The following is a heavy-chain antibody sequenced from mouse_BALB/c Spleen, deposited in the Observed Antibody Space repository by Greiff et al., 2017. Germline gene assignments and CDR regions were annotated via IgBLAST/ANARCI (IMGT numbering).Heavy chain of an antibody. D-gene: IGHD3-2*01. V-gene: IGHV5-6*02. CDR3: ARRPDSSGVFDY. J-gene: IGHJ2*01. Sequence: EVKLMESGGDLVKPGGSLKLSCAASGFTFSSYGMSWVRQTPDKRLEWVATISSGGSYTYYPDSVKGRFTISRDNAKNTLYLQMSSLKSEDTAMYYCARRPDSSGVFDYWGQGTTLTVSS. CDR2: ISSGGSYT. CDR1: GFTFSSYG.